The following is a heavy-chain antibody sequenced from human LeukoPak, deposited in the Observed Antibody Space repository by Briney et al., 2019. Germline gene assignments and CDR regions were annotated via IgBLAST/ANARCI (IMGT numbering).Heavy chain of an antibody. Sequence: SETLSLTCTVSGGSISSRTYYWGWIRQPPGTGLEWIGSVYYSGSTYYNPSLKSRVTISVDTSKSQFSLKLSSVTAADTAVYYCARESDRYCSSTSCPNWYDPWGQGTLVIVSS. D-gene: IGHD2-2*01. V-gene: IGHV4-39*07. CDR3: ARESDRYCSSTSCPNWYDP. CDR2: VYYSGST. J-gene: IGHJ5*02. CDR1: GGSISSRTYY.